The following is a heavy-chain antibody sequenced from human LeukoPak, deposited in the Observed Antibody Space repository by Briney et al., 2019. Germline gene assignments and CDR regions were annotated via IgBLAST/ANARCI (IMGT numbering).Heavy chain of an antibody. Sequence: GGSLRLSCAASGFTLDDYGMSWVRHAPGKGLEWVSYISSSGSTIYYADSVKGRFTISRDNAKNSLYLQMNSLRAEDTAVYYCAELGITMIGGVWGKGTTVTISS. V-gene: IGHV3-48*03. D-gene: IGHD3-10*02. CDR2: ISSSGSTI. J-gene: IGHJ6*04. CDR3: AELGITMIGGV. CDR1: GFTLDDYG.